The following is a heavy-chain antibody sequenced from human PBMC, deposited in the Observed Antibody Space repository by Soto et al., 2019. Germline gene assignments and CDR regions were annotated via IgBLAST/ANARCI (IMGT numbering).Heavy chain of an antibody. V-gene: IGHV3-23*01. CDR2: ISGSGGST. J-gene: IGHJ6*02. CDR1: GFTFSSYA. Sequence: GSLRLSFAASGFTFSSYAMSWVRQAPGKGLEWVSAISGSGGSTYYADSVKGRFTISRDNSKNTLYLQMNSLRAEDTAVYYCAKEGRVHYYYYGMDVWGQGTTATVSS. D-gene: IGHD1-1*01. CDR3: AKEGRVHYYYYGMDV.